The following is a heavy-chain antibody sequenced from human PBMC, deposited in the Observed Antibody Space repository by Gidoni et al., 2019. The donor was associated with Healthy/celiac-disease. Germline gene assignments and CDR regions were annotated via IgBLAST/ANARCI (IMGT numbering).Heavy chain of an antibody. D-gene: IGHD6-13*01. CDR2: IYYSGST. J-gene: IGHJ4*02. V-gene: IGHV4-39*07. CDR3: ARACIAAAGYYFDY. Sequence: QLQLQESGPGLVKPSETLSLPCTVSGGSISSSSYYWGWIRQPPGKGLEWIGSIYYSGSTYYNPSLKSRVTISVDTSKNQFSLKLSSVTAADTAVYYCARACIAAAGYYFDYWGQGTLVTVSS. CDR1: GGSISSSSYY.